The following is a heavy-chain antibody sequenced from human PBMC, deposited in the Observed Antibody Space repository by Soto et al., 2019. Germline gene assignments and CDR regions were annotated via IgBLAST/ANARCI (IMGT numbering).Heavy chain of an antibody. CDR2: IYYSGST. CDR3: ARQVMVLGDMGP. Sequence: SETLSLTCTVYGGSISSGGYYWSWIRQHPGKGLEWIGYIYYSGSTYYNPSLKSRVTISVDTSKNQFSLKLSPVTAADTAVYYCARQVMVLGDMGPWGEGELVTV. D-gene: IGHD3-10*01. V-gene: IGHV4-31*03. CDR1: GGSISSGGYY. J-gene: IGHJ5*02.